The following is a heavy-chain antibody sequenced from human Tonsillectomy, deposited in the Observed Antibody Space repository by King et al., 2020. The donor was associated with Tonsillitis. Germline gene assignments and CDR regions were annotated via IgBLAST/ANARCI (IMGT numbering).Heavy chain of an antibody. V-gene: IGHV1-2*02. Sequence: QLVQSGAEVKTPGASVKVSCKASGYSFTDYFMHWVRQAPGQGLEWMGWINPNSGGTKYAQKFQGRVTMTRDASISTYYRELSRPKSYDSAVYYCAKALDNIVVVTASTLYYWGQGTQVTVSS. D-gene: IGHD2-2*01. CDR3: AKALDNIVVVTASTLYY. CDR2: INPNSGGT. J-gene: IGHJ4*02. CDR1: GYSFTDYF.